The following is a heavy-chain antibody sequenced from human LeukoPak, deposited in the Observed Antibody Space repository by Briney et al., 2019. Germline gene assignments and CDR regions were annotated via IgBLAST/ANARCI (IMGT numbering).Heavy chain of an antibody. CDR1: GFTFDDYT. Sequence: PGGSLRLSCAASGFTFDDYTMHWVRQAPGKGLEWVSLISWDGGSTYYADSVKGRFTISRDNSKNSLYLQMNSLRTEDTALYYCAKDFSGRRITIFGVYYYYYGMDVWGQGTTVTVSS. D-gene: IGHD3-3*01. CDR2: ISWDGGST. J-gene: IGHJ6*02. CDR3: AKDFSGRRITIFGVYYYYYGMDV. V-gene: IGHV3-43*01.